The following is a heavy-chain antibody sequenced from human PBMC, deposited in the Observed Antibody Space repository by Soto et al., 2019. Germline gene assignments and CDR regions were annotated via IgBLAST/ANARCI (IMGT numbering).Heavy chain of an antibody. CDR3: AGGGVRGVITRTRDYYGMDV. J-gene: IGHJ6*02. CDR1: GYSFTSYW. CDR2: IYPGDSDT. V-gene: IGHV5-51*01. Sequence: PGESMKISCKGSGYSFTSYWIGWVRQMPGKGLEWMGIIYPGDSDTRYSPSFQGQVTISADKSISTAYLQWSSLKASDTAMYYCAGGGVRGVITRTRDYYGMDVWGQGTTVTVSS. D-gene: IGHD3-10*01.